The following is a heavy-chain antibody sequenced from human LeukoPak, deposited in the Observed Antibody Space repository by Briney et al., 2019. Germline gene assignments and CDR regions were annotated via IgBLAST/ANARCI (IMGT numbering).Heavy chain of an antibody. CDR2: ISFDGSHK. V-gene: IGHV3-30*14. CDR1: GFTFNNYA. J-gene: IGHJ4*02. Sequence: PGGSLRLSCAASGFTFNNYAMHWVRQAPGKGLEWVAGISFDGSHKYCADSVKGRFTISRDISKNTLYLQMNSLRAEDTAVYYCARDTELDYWGQGILVTVSS. CDR3: ARDTELDY.